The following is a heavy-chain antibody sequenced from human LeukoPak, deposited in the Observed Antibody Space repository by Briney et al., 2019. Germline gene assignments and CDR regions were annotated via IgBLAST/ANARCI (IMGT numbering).Heavy chain of an antibody. CDR3: ARLPQGVAATTFDY. D-gene: IGHD2-15*01. V-gene: IGHV3-21*01. CDR2: ISSSSSYI. CDR1: GFTFSSYS. J-gene: IGHJ4*02. Sequence: GGSLRLSCAASGFTFSSYSMNWVGQAPGKGLEWVSSISSSSSYIYYADSVKGRFTISRDDAKNSLYLQMNSLRAEDTAVYYCARLPQGVAATTFDYWGQGTLVTVSS.